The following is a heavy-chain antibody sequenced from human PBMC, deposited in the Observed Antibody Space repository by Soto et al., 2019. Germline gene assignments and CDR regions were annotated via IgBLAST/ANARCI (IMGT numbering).Heavy chain of an antibody. CDR3: AHRPYSGHYGGSFDY. CDR1: GFSLSTSGVG. D-gene: IGHD4-17*01. J-gene: IGHJ4*02. V-gene: IGHV2-5*02. Sequence: QITLKESGPTLVKPTQTLTLTCTFSGFSLSTSGVGVGWIRQPPGKALEWLALIYWDDDKPYSPSLKSRLTLTKDTSKNQVVLTMTNMDPVDTVTYYCAHRPYSGHYGGSFDYWGQGTLVTVSS. CDR2: IYWDDDK.